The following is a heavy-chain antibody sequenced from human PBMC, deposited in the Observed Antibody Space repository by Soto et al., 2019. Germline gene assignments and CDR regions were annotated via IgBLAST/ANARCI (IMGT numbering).Heavy chain of an antibody. J-gene: IGHJ6*02. CDR2: IYYSGNN. CDR3: ARSSLYGMDV. CDR1: GGSVSRGCYY. Sequence: SLTCAVSGGSVSRGCYYWSWIRQAAVNGLEWIGNIYYSGNNYYNPSLKSRLIISIDTSKNQLSLKMGSVTAADTAFYYCARSSLYGMDVWGPGTTVTVSS. V-gene: IGHV4-30-4*02.